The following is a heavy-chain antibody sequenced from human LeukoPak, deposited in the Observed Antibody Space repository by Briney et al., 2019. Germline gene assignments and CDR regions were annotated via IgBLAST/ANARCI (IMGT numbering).Heavy chain of an antibody. CDR2: INYSGGT. J-gene: IGHJ4*02. D-gene: IGHD1-1*01. Sequence: SETLSLTCTVSGDSISSGDYYWSWIRQHPGKGLEWIGYINYSGGTYYNPSLKSRVTISVDTSKNQFSLKLSSVTAADTAVYYCARRSQYNWNDFFAFDYWGQGTLVTVSS. V-gene: IGHV4-31*03. CDR3: ARRSQYNWNDFFAFDY. CDR1: GDSISSGDYY.